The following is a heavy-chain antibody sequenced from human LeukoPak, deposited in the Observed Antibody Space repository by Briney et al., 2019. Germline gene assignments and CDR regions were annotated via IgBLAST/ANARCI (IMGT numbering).Heavy chain of an antibody. Sequence: SETLSLTCAVYGGSFSGYYWSWIRQPPGKGLEWIGEINHSGSTNYNPSLKSRVTISVDTSKNQFSLKLSSVTAADTAVYYCARAGYYDSSGYYSLIDYWGQGALVTVSP. D-gene: IGHD3-22*01. CDR1: GGSFSGYY. V-gene: IGHV4-34*01. CDR2: INHSGST. CDR3: ARAGYYDSSGYYSLIDY. J-gene: IGHJ4*02.